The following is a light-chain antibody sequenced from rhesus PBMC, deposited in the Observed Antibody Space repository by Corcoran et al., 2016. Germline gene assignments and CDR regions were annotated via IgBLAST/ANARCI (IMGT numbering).Light chain of an antibody. V-gene: IGKV4-1*01. J-gene: IGKJ2*01. Sequence: DIVMTQSPDSLAVSLGERVTINCKSSQSLLYSSNNKNYLAWYQQKPGQASNLLIYWASTRESGVPNRFRGRGSGTDFTLTSSGLQAEDVAVYYCQQYYGSPYSFGQGTKVEIK. CDR3: QQYYGSPYS. CDR2: WAS. CDR1: QSLLYSSNNKNY.